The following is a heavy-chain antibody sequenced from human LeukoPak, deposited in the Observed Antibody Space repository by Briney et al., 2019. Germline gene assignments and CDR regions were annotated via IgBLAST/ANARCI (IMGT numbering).Heavy chain of an antibody. CDR1: GFTFSDYY. CDR3: ARFCGGDCYIHGVHDAFDI. CDR2: ISSSGSTI. V-gene: IGHV3-11*01. D-gene: IGHD2-21*02. J-gene: IGHJ3*02. Sequence: GGSLRLSCAASGFTFSDYYMSWIRQAPGKGLEWVSYISSSGSTIYYADSVKGRFTTSRDNAKNSLYLQMNSLRAEDTAVYYCARFCGGDCYIHGVHDAFDIWGQGTMVTVSS.